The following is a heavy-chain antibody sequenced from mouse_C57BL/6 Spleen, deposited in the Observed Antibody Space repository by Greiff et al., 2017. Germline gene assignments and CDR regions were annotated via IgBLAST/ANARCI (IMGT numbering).Heavy chain of an antibody. Sequence: VQLQQSGPELVKPGASVKISCKASGYSFTSYYIHWVKQRPGQGLEWIGWIYPGSGNTKYNEKFKGKATLTADTSSSTAYMQLSSLTSEDSAVYDCARDYSYYAYAMDYWGQGTSVTVSS. CDR2: IYPGSGNT. V-gene: IGHV1-66*01. CDR3: ARDYSYYAYAMDY. J-gene: IGHJ4*01. CDR1: GYSFTSYY. D-gene: IGHD2-12*01.